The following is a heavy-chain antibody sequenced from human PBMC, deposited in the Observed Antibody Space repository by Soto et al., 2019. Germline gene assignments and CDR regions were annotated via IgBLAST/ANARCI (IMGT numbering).Heavy chain of an antibody. J-gene: IGHJ5*02. D-gene: IGHD2-21*02. CDR3: ARSDCYGVCRGKWLDP. CDR2: IYHSGTT. Sequence: SETLSLICAVSGGSISSDDWWTWVRQTPGKGLEWIGEIYHSGTTNYNPSLMSRVTIAFDKAKSQFSLRLDSVTAADTAVYYCARSDCYGVCRGKWLDPWGQGILVTVSS. CDR1: GGSISSDDW. V-gene: IGHV4-4*02.